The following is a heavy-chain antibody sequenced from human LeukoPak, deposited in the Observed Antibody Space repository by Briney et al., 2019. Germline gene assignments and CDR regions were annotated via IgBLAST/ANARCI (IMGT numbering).Heavy chain of an antibody. V-gene: IGHV3-48*01. CDR3: AREYYDILTGYYRRHNWFDP. CDR1: GFTFSSYS. Sequence: PGGSLRLSCAASGFTFSSYSMNWVRQAPGKGLEWVSYISSSSSTIYYADSVKGRFTISRDNAKNSLYLQMNSLRAEDTAVYYCAREYYDILTGYYRRHNWFDPWGQGTLVTVPS. D-gene: IGHD3-9*01. CDR2: ISSSSSTI. J-gene: IGHJ5*02.